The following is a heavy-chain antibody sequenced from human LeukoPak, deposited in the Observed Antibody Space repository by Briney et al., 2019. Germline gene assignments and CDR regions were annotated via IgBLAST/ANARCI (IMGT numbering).Heavy chain of an antibody. CDR2: ISGSGEST. D-gene: IGHD6-13*01. CDR3: ARESYSSYFDY. Sequence: PGGSLRLSCGGSGFIFSSYAMTWVRQAPGKGLQWVSSISGSGESTYYADSVKGRFSISRDNSKNTLYLQMNSLRAEDTAVYYCARESYSSYFDYWGQGTLVTVSS. CDR1: GFIFSSYA. V-gene: IGHV3-23*01. J-gene: IGHJ4*02.